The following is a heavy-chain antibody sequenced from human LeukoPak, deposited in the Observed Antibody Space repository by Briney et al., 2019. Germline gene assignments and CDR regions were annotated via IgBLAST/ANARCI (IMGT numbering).Heavy chain of an antibody. V-gene: IGHV4-59*08. CDR1: GGSISSYY. CDR2: IYYSGST. D-gene: IGHD6-13*01. Sequence: SETLSLTCTVSGGSISSYYWSWIRQPPGKGLEWIGYIYYSGSTNYNPSLKSRVTISVDTSKNQFSLKLSPVTAADTAVYYCASHRRRIAAAGNRDAFDIWGQGTMVTVSS. J-gene: IGHJ3*02. CDR3: ASHRRRIAAAGNRDAFDI.